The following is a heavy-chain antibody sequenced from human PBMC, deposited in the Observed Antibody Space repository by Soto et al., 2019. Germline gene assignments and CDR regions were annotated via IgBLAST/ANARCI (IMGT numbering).Heavy chain of an antibody. J-gene: IGHJ6*02. CDR3: AKDGFAAAGTPYYYGMDV. Sequence: GGSLRLSCAASGFTFSSYGMHWVRQAPGKGLVWVAVISYDGSNKYYADSVKGRFTISRDNSKNTLYLQMNSLRAEDTAVYYCAKDGFAAAGTPYYYGMDVWGQGTTVTVSS. V-gene: IGHV3-30*18. CDR1: GFTFSSYG. D-gene: IGHD6-13*01. CDR2: ISYDGSNK.